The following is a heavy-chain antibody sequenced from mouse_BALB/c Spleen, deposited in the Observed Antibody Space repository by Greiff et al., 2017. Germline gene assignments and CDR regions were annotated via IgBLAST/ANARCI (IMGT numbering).Heavy chain of an antibody. V-gene: IGHV1-9*01. CDR1: GYTFSSYW. CDR2: ILPGSGST. J-gene: IGHJ3*01. CDR3: ARLGQLAWFAY. Sequence: QVQLKQSGAELMKPGASVKISCKATGYTFSSYWIEWVKQRPGHGLEWIGEILPGSGSTNYNEKFKGKATFTADTSSNTAYMQLSSLTSEDSAVYYCARLGQLAWFAYWGQGTLVTVSA. D-gene: IGHD4-1*02.